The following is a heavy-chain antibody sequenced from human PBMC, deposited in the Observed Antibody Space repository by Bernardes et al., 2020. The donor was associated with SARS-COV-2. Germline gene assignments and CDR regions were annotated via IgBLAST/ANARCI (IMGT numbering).Heavy chain of an antibody. CDR3: ARRYSGYDMFNWFDS. J-gene: IGHJ5*01. CDR2: IYYTKTI. CDR1: GASISSNNYY. V-gene: IGHV4-39*01. D-gene: IGHD5-12*01. Sequence: SETLSLTCAVSGASISSNNYYWAWIRQSPGKGLECIGTIYYTKTIYYNPSLKSRVTISVDTSKNQFSLSLSSVTAADTAVYYCARRYSGYDMFNWFDSWGQGAQMTVSS.